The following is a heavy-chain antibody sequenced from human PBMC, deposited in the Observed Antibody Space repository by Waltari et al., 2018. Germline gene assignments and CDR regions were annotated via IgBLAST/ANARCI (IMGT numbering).Heavy chain of an antibody. D-gene: IGHD1-1*01. J-gene: IGHJ3*01. V-gene: IGHV4-39*01. Sequence: QLQLQESGPGLVKPSETLSLTCRLSGVPLTRHPHYWGWIRQPPGQGLEWIGTMSYTGATSSIPSLESRVTVSRDTSKNQLSLKLVSVTAADTAVYYCATYIGASVGTAAFDVWGQGTMVAVSS. CDR1: GVPLTRHPHY. CDR3: ATYIGASVGTAAFDV. CDR2: MSYTGAT.